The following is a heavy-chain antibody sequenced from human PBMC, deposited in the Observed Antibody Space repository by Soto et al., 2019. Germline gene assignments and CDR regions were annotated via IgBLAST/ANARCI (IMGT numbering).Heavy chain of an antibody. CDR3: ARDCSSTSCYAYP. D-gene: IGHD2-2*01. J-gene: IGHJ5*02. CDR1: GGTFSSYT. V-gene: IGHV1-69*08. Sequence: QVQLVQSGAEMKKPGSSVKVSCKASGGTFSSYTISWVRQAPGQGLEWMGRIIPILGIANYAQKFQGRVTITADKSTSTAYMELSSLRSEDTAVYYCARDCSSTSCYAYPWGQGTLVTVSS. CDR2: IIPILGIA.